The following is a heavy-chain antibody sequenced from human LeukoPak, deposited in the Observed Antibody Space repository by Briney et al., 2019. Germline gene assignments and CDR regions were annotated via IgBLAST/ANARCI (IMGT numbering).Heavy chain of an antibody. CDR1: GFTFSSHG. D-gene: IGHD4-23*01. J-gene: IGHJ4*02. CDR2: IGGNGDNT. V-gene: IGHV3-23*01. Sequence: GGSLRLSCAASGFTFSSHGMTWVRQAPGKGLEWVSSIGGNGDNTYYADSVKGRFTISRDNSKNIVFLQMNSLRDEDTAVYYCARVYGGRPTYFDYWGQGTLVTVSS. CDR3: ARVYGGRPTYFDY.